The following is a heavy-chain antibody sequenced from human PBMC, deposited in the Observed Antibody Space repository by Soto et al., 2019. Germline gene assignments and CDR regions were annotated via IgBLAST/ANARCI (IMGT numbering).Heavy chain of an antibody. Sequence: EVQLLESGGGLVQPGGSLRLSCAASGFSFSSNAMTWVRQAPGRRPEWVSSITGSGDNIKYADSVRGRFTISRDNSRNTLFLQMNSVRAEDAAIYYCVKDGDDSRPPDSFDMWGQGTMVIVSS. CDR2: ITGSGDNI. V-gene: IGHV3-23*01. CDR3: VKDGDDSRPPDSFDM. D-gene: IGHD3-22*01. CDR1: GFSFSSNA. J-gene: IGHJ3*02.